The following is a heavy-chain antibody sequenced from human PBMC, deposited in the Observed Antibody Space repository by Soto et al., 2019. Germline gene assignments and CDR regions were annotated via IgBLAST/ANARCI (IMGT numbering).Heavy chain of an antibody. D-gene: IGHD3-16*02. J-gene: IGHJ5*02. V-gene: IGHV1-8*01. CDR2: MNPNSGNT. Sequence: GASVKVSFKASGYTFTSYDINWVRQATGQGLEWMGWMNPNSGNTGYAQKFQGRVTMTRNTSISTAYMELSSLRSEDTAVYYCARGRRSGKLKNVLRLGELSLTNWFDPWGQGTLVTVSS. CDR1: GYTFTSYD. CDR3: ARGRRSGKLKNVLRLGELSLTNWFDP.